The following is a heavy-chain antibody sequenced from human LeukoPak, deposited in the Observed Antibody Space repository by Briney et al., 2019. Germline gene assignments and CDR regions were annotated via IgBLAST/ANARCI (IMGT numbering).Heavy chain of an antibody. CDR2: FKSSSYI. D-gene: IGHD3-3*01. Sequence: GGSLRLSCAASGFVFSSYDMTRVRQAPGKGLEWVSCFKSSSYIYYADSVRGRFTISRDNAKNSLYLQMNSLRAEDTAVYYCARELPLTIFGVANGMDVWGQGTTVIVSS. CDR1: GFVFSSYD. V-gene: IGHV3-21*01. J-gene: IGHJ6*02. CDR3: ARELPLTIFGVANGMDV.